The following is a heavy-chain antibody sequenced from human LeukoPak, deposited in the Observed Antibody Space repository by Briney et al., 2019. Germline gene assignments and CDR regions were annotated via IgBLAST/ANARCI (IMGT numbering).Heavy chain of an antibody. CDR3: ARTRYGSQYYFDY. CDR2: INPNGGGT. V-gene: IGHV1-2*02. J-gene: IGHJ4*02. CDR1: GYTFTGYY. D-gene: IGHD3-10*01. Sequence: ASVKVSCKASGYTFTGYYMHWVRQAPGQGLEWMGWINPNGGGTYYAQKFQDRVTMTRDTSISTAYMELSRLISDDTAVYYCARTRYGSQYYFDYWGQGTLVTVSS.